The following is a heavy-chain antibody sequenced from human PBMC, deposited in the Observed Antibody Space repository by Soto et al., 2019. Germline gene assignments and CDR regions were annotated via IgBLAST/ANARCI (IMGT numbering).Heavy chain of an antibody. D-gene: IGHD6-6*01. CDR1: GFTFSSYG. Sequence: LRLSCAASGFTFSSYGMHWVRQAPGKGLEWVAVIWYDGSNKYYADSVKGRFTISRDNSKNTLYLQMNSLRAEDTAVYYCARDPAARPRSTFDYWGQGTLVTVSS. CDR2: IWYDGSNK. V-gene: IGHV3-33*01. J-gene: IGHJ4*02. CDR3: ARDPAARPRSTFDY.